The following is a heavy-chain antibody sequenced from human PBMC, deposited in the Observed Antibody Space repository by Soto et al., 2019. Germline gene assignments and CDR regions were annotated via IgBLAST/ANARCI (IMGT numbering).Heavy chain of an antibody. J-gene: IGHJ6*02. CDR1: RGTVNISGYA. Sequence: LSCAVCRGTVNISGYAVTLKRKPPGKCLEWIGYIHHSGSTYYHPSLKSRVTISVDRSKNQFSLKLSPVTAADTAVYYCARVPTLGGPYHGMDIRGRATSVTVS. D-gene: IGHD3-16*01. V-gene: IGHV4-30-2*01. CDR3: ARVPTLGGPYHGMDI. CDR2: IHHSGST.